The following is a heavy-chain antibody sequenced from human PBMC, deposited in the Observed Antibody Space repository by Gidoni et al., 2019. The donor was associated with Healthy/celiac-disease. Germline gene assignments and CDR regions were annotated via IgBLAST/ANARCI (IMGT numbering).Heavy chain of an antibody. J-gene: IGHJ4*02. V-gene: IGHV3-21*01. CDR3: ARDTLADNYYDSSGYYY. D-gene: IGHD3-22*01. CDR2: ISSSSSYI. CDR1: GFTFSSYS. Sequence: EVQLVESGGGLVKPGVSLRLSCAASGFTFSSYSMNWVRQAPGKGLEWVSSISSSSSYIYYADSVKGRFTSSRDNAKNSLYLQMNSLRAEDTAVYYCARDTLADNYYDSSGYYYWGQGTLVTVSS.